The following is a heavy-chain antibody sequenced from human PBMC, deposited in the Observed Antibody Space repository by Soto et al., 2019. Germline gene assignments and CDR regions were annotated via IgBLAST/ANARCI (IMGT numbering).Heavy chain of an antibody. J-gene: IGHJ6*02. V-gene: IGHV4-59*08. D-gene: IGHD1-26*01. Sequence: SESLSLTCTVPGGSISRYDWSWIRQPPGKGLEYIGYIYYSGSTNYNPSLQSRVTISVDTSKNHFSLKLSSLTAADTVVYYCARHMPNSDSWYYYGLDVWGQGTTVTVS. CDR1: GGSISRYD. CDR3: ARHMPNSDSWYYYGLDV. CDR2: IYYSGST.